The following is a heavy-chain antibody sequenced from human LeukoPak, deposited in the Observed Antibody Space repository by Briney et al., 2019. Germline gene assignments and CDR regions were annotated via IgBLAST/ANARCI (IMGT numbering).Heavy chain of an antibody. D-gene: IGHD1-26*01. V-gene: IGHV1-69*05. J-gene: IGHJ4*02. Sequence: SVKVSCKASGSTFSRYAISWVRQAPGQGLEWMGGVTPILGTTNYAQKFQDRVSITTDDSTSTSYMEVRSLRSVDTAVYYCARHDGSATMGFDSWGQGTLVTVSS. CDR2: VTPILGTT. CDR1: GSTFSRYA. CDR3: ARHDGSATMGFDS.